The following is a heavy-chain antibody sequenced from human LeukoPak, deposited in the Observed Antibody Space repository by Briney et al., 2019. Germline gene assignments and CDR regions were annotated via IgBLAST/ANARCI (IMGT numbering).Heavy chain of an antibody. Sequence: ASVKVSCKASGGTFSSYAISWVRQAPGQGLEGMGRIIPIFGIANYAQKFQGRVTITADKSTSTAYMELSSLRSEDTAVYYCARENRVVVAANYYYYGMDVWGQGTTVTVSS. D-gene: IGHD2-15*01. CDR2: IIPIFGIA. CDR1: GGTFSSYA. J-gene: IGHJ6*02. CDR3: ARENRVVVAANYYYYGMDV. V-gene: IGHV1-69*17.